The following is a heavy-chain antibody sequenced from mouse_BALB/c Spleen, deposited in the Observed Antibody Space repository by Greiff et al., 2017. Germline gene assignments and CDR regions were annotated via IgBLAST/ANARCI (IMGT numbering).Heavy chain of an antibody. CDR2: IYPGSGST. D-gene: IGHD2-1*01. CDR3: ARRGGNYEGY. Sequence: QVQLQQSGPELVKPGASVKMSCKASGYTFTDYVISWVKQRTGQGLEWIGEIYPGSGSTYYNEKFKGKATLTADKSSNTACMQLSSLTSEDSAVYFCARRGGNYEGYWGQGTTLTVSS. J-gene: IGHJ2*01. CDR1: GYTFTDYV. V-gene: IGHV1-81*01.